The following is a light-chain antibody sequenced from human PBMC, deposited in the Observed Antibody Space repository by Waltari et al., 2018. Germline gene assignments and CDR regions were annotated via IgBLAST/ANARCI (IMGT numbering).Light chain of an antibody. J-gene: IGKJ2*01. V-gene: IGKV1-6*01. Sequence: AIQMTQSPSSLSASVGDRVTITCRASQAIRNDLGWYQQKPGKAPKLLIFAASKLQSGVPSRVSGGESGTDFTLTISSLQPEDFATYYCLQDYSYPYTFGQGTKLEFK. CDR1: QAIRND. CDR2: AAS. CDR3: LQDYSYPYT.